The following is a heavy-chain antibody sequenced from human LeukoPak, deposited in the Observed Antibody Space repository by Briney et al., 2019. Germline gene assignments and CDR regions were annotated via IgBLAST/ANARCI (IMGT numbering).Heavy chain of an antibody. CDR1: GYSISSGYN. CDR3: ARHGQRIAAAGTLGWFDS. D-gene: IGHD6-13*01. J-gene: IGHJ5*01. V-gene: IGHV4-38-2*01. Sequence: SETLSLTCAVSGYSISSGYNWGWIRQPPGEGLEWIGSIYHSGSAYYNPSLKSRVTISVDTFKNQFSLKLNSVTAADTAVYYCARHGQRIAAAGTLGWFDSWGQGTLFTVSS. CDR2: IYHSGSA.